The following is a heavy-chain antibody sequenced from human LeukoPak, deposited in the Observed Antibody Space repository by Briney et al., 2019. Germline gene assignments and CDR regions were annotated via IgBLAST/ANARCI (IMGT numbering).Heavy chain of an antibody. CDR2: ISGSGGST. J-gene: IGHJ4*02. V-gene: IGHV3-23*01. CDR3: AKEFFAIAAAGFDY. CDR1: GFTFSDYY. Sequence: QTGGSLRLSCAASGFTFSDYYMSWVRQAPGKGLEWVSAISGSGGSTYYADSVKGRFTISRDNSKNTLYLQMNSLRAEDTAVYYCAKEFFAIAAAGFDYWGQGTLVTVSS. D-gene: IGHD6-13*01.